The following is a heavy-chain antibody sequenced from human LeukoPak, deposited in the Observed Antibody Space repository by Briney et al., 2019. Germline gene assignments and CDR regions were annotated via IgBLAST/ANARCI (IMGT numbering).Heavy chain of an antibody. J-gene: IGHJ4*02. Sequence: GGSLRLSCSASGFTFSTYAMHWVRQAPGKGLEYVSAISSYGGSTYYADSVKARFTISRDNSKNTLYLQMSSLRAEDTAVYYCVPLPIAAAGTHLLDYWGQGTLVTVSS. CDR1: GFTFSTYA. D-gene: IGHD6-13*01. CDR3: VPLPIAAAGTHLLDY. CDR2: ISSYGGST. V-gene: IGHV3-64D*09.